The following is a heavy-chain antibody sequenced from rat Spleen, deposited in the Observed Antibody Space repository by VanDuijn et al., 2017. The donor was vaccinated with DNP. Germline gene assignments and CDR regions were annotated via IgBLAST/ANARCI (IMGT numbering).Heavy chain of an antibody. CDR2: IGSDGYAP. CDR1: GFTFSAYY. D-gene: IGHD4-3*01. Sequence: EVQLVESGGGLVQPGRSLKLSCAASGFTFSAYYMAWVRQAPARGLEWVAYIGSDGYAPYYGDSVKGRFAISRDNAKSTLYLQMNSLRSEDMDTYYCIRWNSGHFDYWGQGVMVTVSS. V-gene: IGHV5-22*01. CDR3: IRWNSGHFDY. J-gene: IGHJ2*01.